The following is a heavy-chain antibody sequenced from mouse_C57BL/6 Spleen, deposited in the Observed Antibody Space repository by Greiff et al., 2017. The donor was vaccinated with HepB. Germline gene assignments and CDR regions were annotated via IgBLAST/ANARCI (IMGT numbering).Heavy chain of an antibody. V-gene: IGHV3-6*01. CDR2: ISYDGSN. Sequence: DVQLQESGPGLVKPSQSLSLTCSVTGYSITSGYYWNWIRQFPGNKLEWMGYISYDGSNNYNPSLKNRISITRDTSKNQFFLKLNSVTTEDTATYYCAREYLDYAMDYWGQGTSVTVSS. CDR3: AREYLDYAMDY. CDR1: GYSITSGYY. J-gene: IGHJ4*01.